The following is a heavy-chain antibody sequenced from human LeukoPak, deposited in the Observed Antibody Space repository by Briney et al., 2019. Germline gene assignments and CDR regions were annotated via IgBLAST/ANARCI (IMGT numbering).Heavy chain of an antibody. CDR1: GFTFSSYS. CDR3: ALNPRATVTTIRDY. D-gene: IGHD4-17*01. Sequence: GGSLRLSCAASGFTFSSYSMNWVRQAPGKGLEWVSSISSSSSYIYYADSVKGRFTISRDNSKNTLYLQMNSLRAEDTAVYYCALNPRATVTTIRDYWGQGTLVTVSS. J-gene: IGHJ4*02. CDR2: ISSSSSYI. V-gene: IGHV3-21*04.